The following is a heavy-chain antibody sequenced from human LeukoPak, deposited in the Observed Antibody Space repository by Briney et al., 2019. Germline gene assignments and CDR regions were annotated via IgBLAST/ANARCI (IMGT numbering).Heavy chain of an antibody. J-gene: IGHJ4*02. D-gene: IGHD3-9*01. CDR1: GFTFSSYW. V-gene: IGHV3-7*01. CDR2: IKQDGSEK. CDR3: ARTNYDILTGPSSLFDY. Sequence: GGSLRLSCAASGFTFSSYWMSWVRQAPGKGLEWVANIKQDGSEKYYVDSVKGRFTISRDNAKNSLYRQMNSLGAEDPAVYFCARTNYDILTGPSSLFDYWGQGTLVTVSS.